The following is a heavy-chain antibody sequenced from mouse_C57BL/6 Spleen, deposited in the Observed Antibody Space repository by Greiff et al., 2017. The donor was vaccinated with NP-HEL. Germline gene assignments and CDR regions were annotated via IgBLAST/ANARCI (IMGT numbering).Heavy chain of an antibody. CDR1: GYAFSSSW. CDR3: ARRTPYGSSYFDY. J-gene: IGHJ2*01. Sequence: VKLMESGPELVKPGASVKISCKASGYAFSSSWMNWVKQRPGKGLEWIGRIYPGDGDTNYNGKFKGKATLTADKSSSTAYMQLSSLTSEDSAVYFCARRTPYGSSYFDYWGQGTTLTVSS. V-gene: IGHV1-82*01. D-gene: IGHD1-1*01. CDR2: IYPGDGDT.